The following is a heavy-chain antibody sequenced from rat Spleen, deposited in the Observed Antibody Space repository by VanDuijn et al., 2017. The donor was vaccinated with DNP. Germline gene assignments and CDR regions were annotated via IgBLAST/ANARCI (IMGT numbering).Heavy chain of an antibody. D-gene: IGHD1-1*01. CDR1: GFIFSNYW. CDR2: ITNTGGST. V-gene: IGHV5-31*01. J-gene: IGHJ2*01. CDR3: TRERFITTVVTGGYFDY. Sequence: EVQLVESGGGPVQPGRSLKLSCVASGFIFSNYWMTWIRQAPGKGLEWVASITNTGGSTYYPDSVKGRFTISRDNAKSTLYLQMNSLRSEDTATYYCTRERFITTVVTGGYFDYWGQGVMVTVSS.